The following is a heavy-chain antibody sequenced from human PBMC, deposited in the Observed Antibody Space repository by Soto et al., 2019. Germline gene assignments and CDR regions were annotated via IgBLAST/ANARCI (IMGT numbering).Heavy chain of an antibody. CDR3: LYTRLSVAAIAD. CDR2: IYAGETT. Sequence: EVKLVESGGGLVQPGGSLRLSCAASGITVSGHYMHWVRQAPGKGLEWVSVIYAGETTYYADSVKGRFVISRDNSRNTVYLQMNSLRAEDTAVYYCLYTRLSVAAIADWGQGTLVTVS. J-gene: IGHJ4*02. V-gene: IGHV3-66*01. CDR1: GITVSGHY. D-gene: IGHD6-19*01.